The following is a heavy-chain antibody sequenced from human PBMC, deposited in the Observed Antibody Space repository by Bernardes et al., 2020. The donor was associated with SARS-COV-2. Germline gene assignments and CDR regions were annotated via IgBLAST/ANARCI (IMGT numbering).Heavy chain of an antibody. D-gene: IGHD3-22*01. CDR2: ISSSSSYI. J-gene: IGHJ3*02. V-gene: IGHV3-21*01. CDR3: ARDSSDWDAFDI. Sequence: VGSLRLSCAASGFTFSSYSMNWVRQAPGKGLEWVSSISSSSSYIYYADSVKGRFTISRDNAKNSLYLQMNSLRAEDTAVYYCARDSSDWDAFDIWGQGTMVTVSS. CDR1: GFTFSSYS.